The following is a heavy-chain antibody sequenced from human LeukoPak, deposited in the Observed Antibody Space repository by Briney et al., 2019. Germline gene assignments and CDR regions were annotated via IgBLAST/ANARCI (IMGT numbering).Heavy chain of an antibody. CDR2: ISYDGSNK. V-gene: IGHV3-30*18. CDR3: AKLAYCGGDCYSRDLEIFDY. D-gene: IGHD2-21*02. CDR1: GFTFSSYG. J-gene: IGHJ4*02. Sequence: GGSLRLSCAASGFTFSSYGMHWVRQAPGKGLEWVAVISYDGSNKYYADSVKGRFTISRGNSKNTLYLQMNSLRAEDTAVYYCAKLAYCGGDCYSRDLEIFDYWGQGTLVTVSS.